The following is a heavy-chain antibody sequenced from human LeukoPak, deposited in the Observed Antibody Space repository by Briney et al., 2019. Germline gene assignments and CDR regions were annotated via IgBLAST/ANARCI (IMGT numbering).Heavy chain of an antibody. CDR2: IYYSGST. CDR1: GGSTSSYY. D-gene: IGHD6-6*01. Sequence: SETLSLTCTVSGGSTSSYYWSWIRQPPGKGLEWIGYIYYSGSTNYNPSLKSRVTISVDTSKNQFSLKLSSVTAADTAVYYCARDPRIAARLGGYYYYGMDVWGQGTTVTVSS. V-gene: IGHV4-59*01. CDR3: ARDPRIAARLGGYYYYGMDV. J-gene: IGHJ6*02.